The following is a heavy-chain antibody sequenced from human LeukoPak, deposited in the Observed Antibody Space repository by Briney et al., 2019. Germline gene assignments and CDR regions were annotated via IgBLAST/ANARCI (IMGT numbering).Heavy chain of an antibody. Sequence: GGSLRLSCAASGFTFNSYSLNWVRQAPGKGLEWVSYIGSIIGTIYYADSVKGRFTISRDNAKNSLYLQMNSLRAEDTAVYYCARLYSGYDSSVDYWGQGTLVTVSS. CDR3: ARLYSGYDSSVDY. D-gene: IGHD5-12*01. CDR2: IGSIIGTI. V-gene: IGHV3-48*04. CDR1: GFTFNSYS. J-gene: IGHJ4*02.